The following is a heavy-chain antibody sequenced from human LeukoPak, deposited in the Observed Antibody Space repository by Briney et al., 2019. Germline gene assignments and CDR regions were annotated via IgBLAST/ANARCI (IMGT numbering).Heavy chain of an antibody. CDR2: IYYSGST. V-gene: IGHV4-39*01. CDR1: GGSISSSGDY. J-gene: IGHJ6*02. Sequence: SETLSLTCTVSGGSISSSGDYWGWIRQPPGKGLEWIGSIYYSGSTYYNPSVKSRVTISVDTSKNQFSLKLSSVAAADTAVYYCARYYYDSSGYSHGMDVWGQGTTVTVSS. CDR3: ARYYYDSSGYSHGMDV. D-gene: IGHD3-22*01.